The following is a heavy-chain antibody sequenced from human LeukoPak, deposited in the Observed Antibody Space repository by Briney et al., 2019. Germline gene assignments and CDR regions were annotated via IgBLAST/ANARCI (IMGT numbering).Heavy chain of an antibody. Sequence: SETLSLTCAVYGGSFSGYYWSWIRQPPGKGLEWIGEINHSGSTNYNPSLKSRVTISVDTSKNQFSLKLSSVTAADTAVYYCARYGYSSGWLYYYGMDVWGQGTTVTVSS. CDR3: ARYGYSSGWLYYYGMDV. J-gene: IGHJ6*02. CDR1: GGSFSGYY. V-gene: IGHV4-34*01. D-gene: IGHD6-19*01. CDR2: INHSGST.